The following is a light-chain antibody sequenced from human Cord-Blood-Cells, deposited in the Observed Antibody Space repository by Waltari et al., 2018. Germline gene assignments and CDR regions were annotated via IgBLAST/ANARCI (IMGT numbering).Light chain of an antibody. J-gene: IGLJ2*01. Sequence: QSALTQPPSASGSPGQSVTISCTGTSSDVGGYNYVSWYQQHPGQAPKLMIYEVSKRPSGVPDRFSGSKSGNTASLTVSGLQAEDEADYYCSSYAGSNNLVFGGRTKLTVL. V-gene: IGLV2-8*01. CDR3: SSYAGSNNLV. CDR1: SSDVGGYNY. CDR2: EVS.